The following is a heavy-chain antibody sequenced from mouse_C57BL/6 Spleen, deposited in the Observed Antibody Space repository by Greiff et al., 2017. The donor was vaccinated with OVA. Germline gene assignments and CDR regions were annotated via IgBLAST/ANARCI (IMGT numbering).Heavy chain of an antibody. CDR2: IYPRSGNT. Sequence: QVQLQQSGAELARPGASVKLSCKASGYTFTSYGISWVKQRTGQGLEWIGEIYPRSGNTYYNEKFKGKATLTADKSSSTAYMELRSLTSEDSAVYFCALYDYDGPWGFDVWGTGTTVTVSS. V-gene: IGHV1-81*01. CDR3: ALYDYDGPWGFDV. CDR1: GYTFTSYG. D-gene: IGHD2-4*01. J-gene: IGHJ1*03.